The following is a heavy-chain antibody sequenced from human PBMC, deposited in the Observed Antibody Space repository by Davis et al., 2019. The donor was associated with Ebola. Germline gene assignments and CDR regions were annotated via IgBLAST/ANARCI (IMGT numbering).Heavy chain of an antibody. CDR3: ATPSSIAVADPFDY. D-gene: IGHD6-19*01. V-gene: IGHV3-30*02. CDR1: GFAFTNFG. Sequence: GESLKISCAASGFAFTNFGMHWVRQFPGKGLEWVGFIRDDGTNKHYTDSVKGRFTISRDNAKNTLYLQMTSLRAEDTAVYYCATPSSIAVADPFDYWGQGTLVTVSS. J-gene: IGHJ4*02. CDR2: IRDDGTNK.